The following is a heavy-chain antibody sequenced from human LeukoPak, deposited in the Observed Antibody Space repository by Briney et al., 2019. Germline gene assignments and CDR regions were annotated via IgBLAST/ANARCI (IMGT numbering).Heavy chain of an antibody. CDR2: IYTSGST. CDR1: GASISSGSYY. Sequence: SETLSLTCTVAGASISSGSYYWSWIRQPAGKGLEWFGRIYTSGSTNYNPSLKRRVTISVDTSKNQFSLKLSSVTAADTAVYYCARDGLGYCSSTSCYNPNTWGQGTLVTVSS. V-gene: IGHV4-61*02. J-gene: IGHJ5*02. CDR3: ARDGLGYCSSTSCYNPNT. D-gene: IGHD2-2*02.